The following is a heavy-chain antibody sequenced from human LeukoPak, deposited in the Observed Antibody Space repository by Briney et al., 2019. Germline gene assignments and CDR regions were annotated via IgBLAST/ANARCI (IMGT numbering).Heavy chain of an antibody. J-gene: IGHJ4*02. CDR1: GFTFSSYA. D-gene: IGHD1-1*01. CDR2: ISYDGSNK. V-gene: IGHV3-30-3*01. Sequence: GRSLRLSCAASGFTFSSYAMHWVRQAPGKGLEWVAVISYDGSNKYYADSVKGRFTISRDNSKKTLYLQMNSLRAEDTAVYYCARDHAGAFDYWGQGTLVTVSS. CDR3: ARDHAGAFDY.